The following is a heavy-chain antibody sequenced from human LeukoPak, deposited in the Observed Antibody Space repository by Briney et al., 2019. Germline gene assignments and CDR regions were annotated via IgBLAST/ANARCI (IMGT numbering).Heavy chain of an antibody. Sequence: KSGESLKISCKCSGYSFTSYWIGWVRQMPGKGLEWMGIIYPGDSDTRYSPSFQGQVTISADKSISAAYLQWSSLKASDTAMYYCAIDTNNYYGSGSFDYWGQGTLVTVSS. CDR1: GYSFTSYW. CDR2: IYPGDSDT. D-gene: IGHD3-10*01. J-gene: IGHJ4*02. V-gene: IGHV5-51*01. CDR3: AIDTNNYYGSGSFDY.